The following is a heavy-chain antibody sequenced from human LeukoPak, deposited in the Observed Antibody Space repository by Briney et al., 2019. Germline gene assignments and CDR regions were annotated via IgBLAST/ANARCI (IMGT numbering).Heavy chain of an antibody. Sequence: SETLSLTCTVSGGSISSSSYYWGWIRQPPGKGLEWIGSIYYSGSTYYNPSLKSRVTISVDTSKNQFSLKLSSVTAADTAVYYCARPYYYGSGSQRGSYYYMDVRGKGTTVTISS. V-gene: IGHV4-39*01. CDR2: IYYSGST. J-gene: IGHJ6*03. D-gene: IGHD3-10*01. CDR3: ARPYYYGSGSQRGSYYYMDV. CDR1: GGSISSSSYY.